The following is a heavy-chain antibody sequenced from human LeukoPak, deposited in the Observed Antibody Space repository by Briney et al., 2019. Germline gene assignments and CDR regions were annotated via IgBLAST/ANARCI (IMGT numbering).Heavy chain of an antibody. J-gene: IGHJ4*02. D-gene: IGHD2-2*02. CDR1: GGTFSSYA. CDR3: ASMASKSQLLYGYFDY. V-gene: IGHV1-69*04. CDR2: IIPILGIA. Sequence: SVKVSCKASGGTFSSYAISWVRQAPGQGLEWMGRIIPILGIANYAQKFQGRVTITADKSTSTAYMELSSLRSEDTAVYYCASMASKSQLLYGYFDYWGQGTLVTVSS.